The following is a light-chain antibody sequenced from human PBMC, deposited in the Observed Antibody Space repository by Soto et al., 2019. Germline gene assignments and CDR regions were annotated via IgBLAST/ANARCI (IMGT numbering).Light chain of an antibody. J-gene: IGLJ7*01. CDR2: GNS. V-gene: IGLV1-40*01. CDR3: QSYDSSLSGLHAV. Sequence: QAVVTQPPSVSGAPGQRVTISCTGSSSNIGAGYDVHWYQQLPGTAPKLLIYGNSNRPSGVPDRFSGSKSGTSASLAITGLQAEDEADYYCQSYDSSLSGLHAVFGVGTQLTVL. CDR1: SSNIGAGYD.